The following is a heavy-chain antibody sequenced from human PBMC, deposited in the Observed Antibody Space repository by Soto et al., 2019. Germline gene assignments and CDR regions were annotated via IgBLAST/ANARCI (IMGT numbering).Heavy chain of an antibody. CDR1: GFSFNSYA. V-gene: IGHV3-23*01. CDR2: INYNSRAT. CDR3: VNQRGSGKTYYYNMDV. D-gene: IGHD3-10*01. J-gene: IGHJ6*02. Sequence: EVHLLESGGGLVQPGGSLRLSCETSGFSFNSYAMTWVRQAPGMGLEWVAVINYNSRATFHAQSVKGRFTISRDNSRNPVLLQMDSLRAEDTDVYYCVNQRGSGKTYYYNMDVWGLGTTVIVSS.